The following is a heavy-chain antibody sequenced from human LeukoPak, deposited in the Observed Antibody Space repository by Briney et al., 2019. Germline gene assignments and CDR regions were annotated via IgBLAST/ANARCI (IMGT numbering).Heavy chain of an antibody. J-gene: IGHJ2*01. D-gene: IGHD6-13*01. CDR1: GFTFSYYW. CDR3: VREGVSSSWNNWYFDL. CDR2: IDSDGSST. V-gene: IGHV3-74*01. Sequence: HPGGSLRLSCAASGFTFSYYWMHWVRQGPGKGLVWVSRIDSDGSSTNYAGSVKGRFTISRENAKNTLYLQMNSLRAGDTAVYYCVREGVSSSWNNWYFDLWGRGTLVTVSS.